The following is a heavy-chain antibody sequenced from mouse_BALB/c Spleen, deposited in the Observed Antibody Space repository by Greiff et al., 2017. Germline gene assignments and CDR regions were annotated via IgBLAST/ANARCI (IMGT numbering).Heavy chain of an antibody. CDR1: GFAFSSYD. CDR3: ARRFYYGSSYWYFDV. Sequence: EVKLVESGGGLVKPGGSLKLSCAASGFAFSSYDMSWVRQTPEKRLEWVAYISSGGGSTYYPDTVKGRFTISRDNAKNTLFLQMTSLRSEDTAMYYCARRFYYGSSYWYFDVWGAGTTVTVSS. CDR2: ISSGGGST. V-gene: IGHV5-12-1*01. D-gene: IGHD1-1*01. J-gene: IGHJ1*01.